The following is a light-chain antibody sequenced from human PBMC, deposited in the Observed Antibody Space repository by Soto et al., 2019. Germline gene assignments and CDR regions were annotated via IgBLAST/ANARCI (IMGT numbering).Light chain of an antibody. CDR3: SSYTSSSLHV. CDR2: DVS. CDR1: SSVVGGYNY. Sequence: QSVLTQPASVSGSPGQSITISCTGTSSVVGGYNYVSWYQQHPGKAPKLMIYDVSNRPSGVSNRFSGSKSGNTASLTISGLQAEDEADYYCSSYTSSSLHVFGTRTKVTVL. V-gene: IGLV2-14*03. J-gene: IGLJ1*01.